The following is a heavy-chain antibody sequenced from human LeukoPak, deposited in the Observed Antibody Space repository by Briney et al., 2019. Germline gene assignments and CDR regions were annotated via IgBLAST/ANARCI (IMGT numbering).Heavy chain of an antibody. CDR2: INSDGSST. D-gene: IGHD2-15*01. CDR3: ARVSPDCSGGSCFDY. J-gene: IGHJ4*02. Sequence: GGSLRLSCAASGFTFSSYWMHWVRQAPGKGLVWVSRINSDGSSTSYADSVKGRFTISRDNAKNTLYLQMNSLRAEDTAVYYCARVSPDCSGGSCFDYWSQGTLVTVSA. CDR1: GFTFSSYW. V-gene: IGHV3-74*01.